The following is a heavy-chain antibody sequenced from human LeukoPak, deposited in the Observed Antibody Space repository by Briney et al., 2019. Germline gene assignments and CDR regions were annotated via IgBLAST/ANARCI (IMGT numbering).Heavy chain of an antibody. J-gene: IGHJ4*02. CDR1: GYTFTGYY. D-gene: IGHD2-15*01. CDR2: INPNSGGT. V-gene: IGHV1-2*02. CDR3: ARSDCSGGSCYFDY. Sequence: ASVKVSCKASGYTFTGYYMHWVRQAPGQGLEWMGWINPNSGGTNYAQKFQGRVTMTRDTSISTAYMELSRLRSDDTAVYYGARSDCSGGSCYFDYWGQGTLVTVSS.